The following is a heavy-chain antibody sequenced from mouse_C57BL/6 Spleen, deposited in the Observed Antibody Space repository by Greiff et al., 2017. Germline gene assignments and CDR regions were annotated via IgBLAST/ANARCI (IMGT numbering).Heavy chain of an antibody. V-gene: IGHV10-3*01. CDR3: VRNDGYYFLFDY. CDR2: IRSKSSNYAT. J-gene: IGHJ2*01. Sequence: EVMLVESGGGLVQPKGSLKLSCAASGFTFNTYAMHWVRQAPGQGLEWVARIRSKSSNYATYYADSVKDRFTISRDDSQNMLYLQMNNLKTEDTARYYGVRNDGYYFLFDYWGQGTTLTVSS. D-gene: IGHD2-3*01. CDR1: GFTFNTYA.